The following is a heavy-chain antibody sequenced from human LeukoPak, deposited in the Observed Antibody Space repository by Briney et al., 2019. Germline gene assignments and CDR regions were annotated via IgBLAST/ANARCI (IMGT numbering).Heavy chain of an antibody. V-gene: IGHV3-66*01. CDR3: AREQVGVGPGYYGIDV. D-gene: IGHD2-2*01. Sequence: AVTLTLTCAASGFTVSSNYMKWDRQGPGQGREWGSVMYSGGTTFYGASVKGRFTISSDNSMNTVYLQMNSLRVADTAVYYCAREQVGVGPGYYGIDVWGQGTTVTVSS. J-gene: IGHJ6*02. CDR1: GFTVSSNY. CDR2: MYSGGTT.